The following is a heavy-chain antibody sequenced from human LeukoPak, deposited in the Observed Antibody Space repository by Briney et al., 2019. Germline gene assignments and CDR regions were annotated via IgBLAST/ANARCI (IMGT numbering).Heavy chain of an antibody. CDR2: ISAGGGST. D-gene: IGHD6-13*01. Sequence: GGSLRLSCAASGFTFSSFVMSWVRQAPGKGLEWVSVISAGGGSTYYADSVEGRFTISRDTSKNTLYLQMNSLRAEDTALYYCAKGRIAAAGPGGDYWGQGTLVTVSS. J-gene: IGHJ4*02. V-gene: IGHV3-23*01. CDR1: GFTFSSFV. CDR3: AKGRIAAAGPGGDY.